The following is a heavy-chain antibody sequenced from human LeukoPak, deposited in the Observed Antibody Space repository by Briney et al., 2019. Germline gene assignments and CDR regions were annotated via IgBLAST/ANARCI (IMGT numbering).Heavy chain of an antibody. CDR1: GFTFTNAW. D-gene: IGHD3-10*01. J-gene: IGHJ5*01. Sequence: GESLRLSCAASGFTFTNAWMNWVRQAPGKGLAWVGRIKSKGDGETTDYAAPVKGRFTMSRDDSKATVYLQMNYLEAEDTAVYYCTTDLGLTMIRGVIVSWGQGALVTVSS. V-gene: IGHV3-15*01. CDR2: IKSKGDGETT. CDR3: TTDLGLTMIRGVIVS.